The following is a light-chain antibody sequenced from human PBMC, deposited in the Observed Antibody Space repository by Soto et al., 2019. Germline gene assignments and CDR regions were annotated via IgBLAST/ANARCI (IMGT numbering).Light chain of an antibody. Sequence: QLVLTQSSSASASLGSSVKLTCTLSSGHSSYIIAWHQQQPGKAPRYLMKLEGSGSYNKGSEVPDRFSGSSSGADRYLTISNLQFEDEADYYYETWDGNTRVFGGGTKLTVL. CDR2: LEGSGSY. CDR1: SGHSSYI. CDR3: ETWDGNTRV. J-gene: IGLJ3*02. V-gene: IGLV4-60*02.